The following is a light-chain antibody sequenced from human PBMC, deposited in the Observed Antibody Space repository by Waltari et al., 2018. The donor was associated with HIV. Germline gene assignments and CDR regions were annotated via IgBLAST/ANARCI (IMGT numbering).Light chain of an antibody. CDR3: LQSYRSPRT. CDR2: SAS. CDR1: QSISNY. J-gene: IGKJ1*01. Sequence: DIQMTQSPSSLSVSVGDRVRITCRASQSISNYLYWYQQKPGKAPKRLIYSASSLQSGVPSRFSGSGSGTDFTLTISSLQHDDFATYYCLQSYRSPRTFGQGTKVEIK. V-gene: IGKV1-39*01.